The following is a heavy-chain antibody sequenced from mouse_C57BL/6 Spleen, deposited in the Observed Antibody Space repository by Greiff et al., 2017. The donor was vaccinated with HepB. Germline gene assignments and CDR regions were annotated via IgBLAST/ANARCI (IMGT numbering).Heavy chain of an antibody. V-gene: IGHV1-15*01. Sequence: SGAELVRPGASVTLSCKASGYTFTDYEMHWVKQTPVHGLEWIGAIDPETGGTAYNQKFKGKAILTADKSSSTAYMELRSLTSEDSAVYYCTRREYYGSSYSYAMDYWGQGTSVTVSS. CDR3: TRREYYGSSYSYAMDY. CDR2: IDPETGGT. D-gene: IGHD1-1*01. CDR1: GYTFTDYE. J-gene: IGHJ4*01.